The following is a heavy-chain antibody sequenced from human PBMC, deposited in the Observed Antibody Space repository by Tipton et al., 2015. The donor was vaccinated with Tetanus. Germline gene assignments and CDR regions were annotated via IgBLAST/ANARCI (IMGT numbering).Heavy chain of an antibody. Sequence: QLVQSGAEVKKPGESLNISCKASGYNFATFWIGWVRQKPGKGLEWIGYIYYTELTSYTPSLESRVKISVDTSKNLFSLTLTSVTAADTAVYYCARGLPREPFYFDYWGQGKQVSVSS. CDR1: GYNFATFW. D-gene: IGHD1-26*01. J-gene: IGHJ4*02. V-gene: IGHV5-51*01. CDR2: IYYTELT. CDR3: ARGLPREPFYFDY.